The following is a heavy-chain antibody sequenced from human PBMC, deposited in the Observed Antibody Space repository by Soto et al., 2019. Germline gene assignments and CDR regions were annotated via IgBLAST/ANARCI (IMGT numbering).Heavy chain of an antibody. J-gene: IGHJ6*02. CDR1: GYTFTSYG. CDR3: ARAPRGYSYGYGYYYYYGMDV. V-gene: IGHV1-18*01. Sequence: ASVKVSCKASGYTFTSYGISWVRQAPGQGLEWMGWISAYNGNTNYAQKLQGRVTMTTDTSTSTAYMELRGLRSDDTAVYYCARAPRGYSYGYGYYYYYGMDVWGQGTTVTVSS. CDR2: ISAYNGNT. D-gene: IGHD5-18*01.